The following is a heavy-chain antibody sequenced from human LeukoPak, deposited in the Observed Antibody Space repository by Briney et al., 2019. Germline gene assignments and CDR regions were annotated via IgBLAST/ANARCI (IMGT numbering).Heavy chain of an antibody. CDR2: ISAYNGNT. J-gene: IGHJ4*02. V-gene: IGHV1-18*01. CDR1: GYTFTRYG. Sequence: ASVKVSCKASGYTFTRYGISWVRQAPGQGLEWMGWISAYNGNTNYAQKLQGRVTMTTDTSTSTAYMELRSLRSDDTAVYYCARVAYSGYDFDYWGQGTLVTVSS. D-gene: IGHD5-12*01. CDR3: ARVAYSGYDFDY.